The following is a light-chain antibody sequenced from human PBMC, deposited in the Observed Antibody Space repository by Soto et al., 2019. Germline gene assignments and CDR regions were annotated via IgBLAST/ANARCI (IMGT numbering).Light chain of an antibody. CDR1: QSVLYSSNNNNY. J-gene: IGKJ2*01. CDR3: QQYYSTPYT. V-gene: IGKV4-1*01. Sequence: DIVMTQSPDSLTVSLGERATINCKSSQSVLYSSNNNNYLAWYQQKPGQPPRLLVYWASTRESGVPDRFSGSGSETDFTLTISSLQAEDVAVYYCQQYYSTPYTFGQGTKPEIK. CDR2: WAS.